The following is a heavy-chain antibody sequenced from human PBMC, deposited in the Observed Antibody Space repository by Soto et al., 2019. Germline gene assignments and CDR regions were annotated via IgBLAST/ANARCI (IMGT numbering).Heavy chain of an antibody. CDR2: INHSGST. CDR3: ARGGYGDSDY. D-gene: IGHD4-17*01. V-gene: IGHV4-34*01. Sequence: PSETLSLTCAVYGGSFSGYYCSWIRQPPGKGLEWIGEINHSGSTNYNPSLKSRVTISVNTSKNQFSLKLSSVTAADTAVYYCARGGYGDSDYWGQGTLVTVSS. CDR1: GGSFSGYY. J-gene: IGHJ4*02.